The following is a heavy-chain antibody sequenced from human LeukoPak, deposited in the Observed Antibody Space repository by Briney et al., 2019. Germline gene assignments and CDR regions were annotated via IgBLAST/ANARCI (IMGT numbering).Heavy chain of an antibody. CDR2: ISYDGSNK. D-gene: IGHD3-16*01. Sequence: GGSLRLSCAASGFTFSSYAMHWVRQAPGKGLEWVAVISYDGSNKYYADSVKGRFTISRDNSKNTLYLQMNSLRAEDTAVYYCARGAGLPESRSSFDYWGQGTLVTVSS. J-gene: IGHJ4*02. V-gene: IGHV3-30*04. CDR1: GFTFSSYA. CDR3: ARGAGLPESRSSFDY.